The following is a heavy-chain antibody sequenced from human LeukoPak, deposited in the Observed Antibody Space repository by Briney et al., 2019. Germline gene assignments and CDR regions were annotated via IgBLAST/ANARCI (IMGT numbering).Heavy chain of an antibody. J-gene: IGHJ4*02. D-gene: IGHD5-18*01. V-gene: IGHV3-48*01. CDR3: ARADSYGFY. Sequence: GGSLRLSCAASGFTFSSYSMNWVRQAPGKGLEWVSYISSISSSSTYYADSVKGRFTISRDNSKNTLYLQMNSLRAEDTAVCYCARADSYGFYWGQGTLVTVSS. CDR1: GFTFSSYS. CDR2: ISSISSSST.